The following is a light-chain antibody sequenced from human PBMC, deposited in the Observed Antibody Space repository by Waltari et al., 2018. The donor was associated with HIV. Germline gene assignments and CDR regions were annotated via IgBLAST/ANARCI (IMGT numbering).Light chain of an antibody. CDR3: QQYNSWT. Sequence: DIQMTQSPSTLSASVGDRVTITCRASQSISSWLAWYQQKPGKAPKLLIYKASSLESGVPSRFSGSGSGTEFTLTISSLQPDDFATYYCQQYNSWTFGQGTKVEIK. CDR2: KAS. V-gene: IGKV1-5*03. CDR1: QSISSW. J-gene: IGKJ1*01.